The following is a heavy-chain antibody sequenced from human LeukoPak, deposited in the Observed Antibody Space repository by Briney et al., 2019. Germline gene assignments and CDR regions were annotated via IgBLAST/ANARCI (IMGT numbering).Heavy chain of an antibody. V-gene: IGHV4-34*01. J-gene: IGHJ6*02. CDR2: INHSGST. CDR3: ARVAHHDFWSGYSMTLNGMDV. CDR1: GGSFSGYY. Sequence: SETLSLTCVMYGGSFSGYYWSWIRQPPGKGLEWIGEINHSGSTNYNPSLKSRVTISVDTSKNQFSLKLSSVTAADTAVYYCARVAHHDFWSGYSMTLNGMDVWGQGTTVTVSS. D-gene: IGHD3-3*01.